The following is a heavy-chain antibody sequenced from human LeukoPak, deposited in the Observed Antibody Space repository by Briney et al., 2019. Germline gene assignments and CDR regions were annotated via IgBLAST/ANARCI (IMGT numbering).Heavy chain of an antibody. D-gene: IGHD3-9*01. V-gene: IGHV4-4*02. CDR2: VHLDGRT. J-gene: IGHJ5*02. Sequence: SETLSLTCDVSGGSVTSTNWWTWVRQPPGKGLEWIGEVHLDGRTNYNPSLKSRVSIFVDTSKKHFSLKLTSVTAADSAVYYCARGRATGYYYWFEPWGQGTQVSVSS. CDR3: ARGRATGYYYWFEP. CDR1: GGSVTSTNW.